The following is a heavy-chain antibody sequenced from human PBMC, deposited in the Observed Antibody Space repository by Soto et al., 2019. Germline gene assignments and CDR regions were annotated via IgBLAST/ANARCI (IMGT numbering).Heavy chain of an antibody. CDR3: ARDLAVQYLYYYYGMDV. D-gene: IGHD4-4*01. CDR2: ISSSGSTI. V-gene: IGHV3-48*03. J-gene: IGHJ6*02. CDR1: GFTFSSYE. Sequence: EVQLVESGGGLVQPGGSLRLSCAASGFTFSSYEMNWVRQAPGKGLEWVSYISSSGSTIYYADSVKGRFTISRDNAKNSLYLQMNSLRAEDTAVYYCARDLAVQYLYYYYGMDVWGQGTTVTVSS.